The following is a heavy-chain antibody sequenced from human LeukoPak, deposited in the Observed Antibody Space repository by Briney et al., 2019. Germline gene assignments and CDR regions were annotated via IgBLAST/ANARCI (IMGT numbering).Heavy chain of an antibody. Sequence: GRSLRLSCAASGFTFSSHAMHWVRQAPGKGLEWVAVISYDGSNKYYADSVKGRFTISRDNSKNTLYLQMNSLRAEDTAVYYCARDEFLDYWDQGTLVTVSS. CDR1: GFTFSSHA. CDR3: ARDEFLDY. J-gene: IGHJ4*02. CDR2: ISYDGSNK. V-gene: IGHV3-30-3*01.